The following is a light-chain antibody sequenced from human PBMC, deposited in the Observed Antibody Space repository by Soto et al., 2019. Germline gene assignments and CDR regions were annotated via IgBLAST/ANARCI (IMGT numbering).Light chain of an antibody. CDR2: AAS. CDR3: QQVNGYPFT. J-gene: IGKJ4*01. Sequence: DIQLTQSPSFLSASVGDRVTITCRASQGISSSLAWYQQKPGKDPKLLIYAASTLQSGVPSRFSGSGSGTEFTLTISSLQPEDFATYYCQQVNGYPFTFGGGTKVEL. CDR1: QGISSS. V-gene: IGKV1-9*01.